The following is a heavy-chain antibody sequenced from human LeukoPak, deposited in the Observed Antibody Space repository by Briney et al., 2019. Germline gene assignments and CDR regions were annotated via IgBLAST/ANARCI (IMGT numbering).Heavy chain of an antibody. CDR1: GFTFSSYA. CDR2: ISYDGSNK. J-gene: IGHJ5*02. Sequence: GRSLRLSCAASGFTFSSYAMHWVRQAPGKGLEWVAVISYDGSNKYYADSVKGRFTISRDKSKNTLYLQMNSLRAEDTAVYYCARDTKTGWYMEAWFDPWGQGTLVTVSS. CDR3: ARDTKTGWYMEAWFDP. D-gene: IGHD6-19*01. V-gene: IGHV3-30*04.